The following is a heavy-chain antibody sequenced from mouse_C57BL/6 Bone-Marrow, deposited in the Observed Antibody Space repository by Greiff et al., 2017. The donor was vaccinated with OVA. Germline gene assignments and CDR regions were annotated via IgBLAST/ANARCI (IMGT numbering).Heavy chain of an antibody. CDR1: GYTFTDYE. J-gene: IGHJ4*01. D-gene: IGHD1-3*01. Sequence: QVQLQQSGAELVRPGASVTLSCKASGYTFTDYEMHWVKQTPVHGLEWIGAIDPETGGTASNQKFKGKAILTADKSSSTAYMELRSLTSEDSAVYYCTRGDNNYYAMDYWGQGTSVTVSS. V-gene: IGHV1-15*01. CDR3: TRGDNNYYAMDY. CDR2: IDPETGGT.